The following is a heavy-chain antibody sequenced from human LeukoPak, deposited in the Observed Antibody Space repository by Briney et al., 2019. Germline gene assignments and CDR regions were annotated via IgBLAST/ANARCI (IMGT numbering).Heavy chain of an antibody. J-gene: IGHJ4*02. CDR1: GGSLSSGSYY. D-gene: IGHD4-17*01. CDR2: IYTSGST. CDR3: AREGYGDLYY. V-gene: IGHV4-61*02. Sequence: SQTLSLTCTVSGGSLSSGSYYWSWIRQPAGKGLEWIGRIYTSGSTNYNPSLKSRVTISVDTSKNQFSLKLSSVTAADTAVYYCAREGYGDLYYWGQGTLVTVSS.